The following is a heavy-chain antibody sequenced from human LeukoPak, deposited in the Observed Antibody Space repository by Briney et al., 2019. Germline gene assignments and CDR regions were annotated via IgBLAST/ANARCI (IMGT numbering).Heavy chain of an antibody. D-gene: IGHD6-13*01. CDR3: ARTSRAAAAPYYFDY. Sequence: PGGSLRLSCAAPGFTVSSNYMSWVRQAPGKGLEWVSVIYSGGSTYYADSVKGRFTISRDNSKNTLYLQMNSLRAEDTAVYYCARTSRAAAAPYYFDYWGQGTLVTVSS. CDR2: IYSGGST. CDR1: GFTVSSNY. V-gene: IGHV3-66*01. J-gene: IGHJ4*02.